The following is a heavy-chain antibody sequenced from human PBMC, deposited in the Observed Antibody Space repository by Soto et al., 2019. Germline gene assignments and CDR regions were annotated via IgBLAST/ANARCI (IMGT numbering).Heavy chain of an antibody. CDR3: ARDGGSYYSYGMDV. V-gene: IGHV1-3*01. Sequence: ASVKVSCKASGYTFPSYALHWVRQAPGQRLAWMGWINAANGNTKYSQKFQGRVAITRDTSASTAYMELSSLRSEDTAVYYCARDGGSYYSYGMDVWGQVTTVTVSS. D-gene: IGHD1-26*01. J-gene: IGHJ6*02. CDR2: INAANGNT. CDR1: GYTFPSYA.